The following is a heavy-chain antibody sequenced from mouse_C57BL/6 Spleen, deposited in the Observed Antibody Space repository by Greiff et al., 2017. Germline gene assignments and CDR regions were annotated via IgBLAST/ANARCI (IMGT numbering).Heavy chain of an antibody. V-gene: IGHV5-17*01. J-gene: IGHJ4*01. CDR3: ARERRYAMDY. CDR1: GFTFSDYG. CDR2: ISSGSSTI. Sequence: DVKLVESGGGLVKPGGSLTLSCAASGFTFSDYGMHWVRQAPEKGLEWVAYISSGSSTIYYADTVKGRFTISRDNAKNTLFLQMTSLRSEDTAMYYCARERRYAMDYWGQGTSGTVSS.